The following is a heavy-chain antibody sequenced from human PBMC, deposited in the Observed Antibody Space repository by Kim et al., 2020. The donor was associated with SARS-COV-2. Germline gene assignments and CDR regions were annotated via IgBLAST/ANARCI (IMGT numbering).Heavy chain of an antibody. CDR1: GYSISSGYY. J-gene: IGHJ4*02. D-gene: IGHD2-15*01. CDR2: IYHSGST. CDR3: ATASGGYCSGGSCFTYFDY. V-gene: IGHV4-38-2*02. Sequence: SETLSLTCTVSGYSISSGYYWGWIRQPPGKGLEWIGSIYHSGSTYYNPSLKSRVTISVDTSKNQFSLKLSSVTAADTAVYYCATASGGYCSGGSCFTYFDYWGQGTLVTVSS.